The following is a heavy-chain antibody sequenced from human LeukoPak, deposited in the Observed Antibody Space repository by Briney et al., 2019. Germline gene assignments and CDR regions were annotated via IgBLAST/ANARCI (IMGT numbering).Heavy chain of an antibody. CDR1: GFTFDDCA. CDR3: AKARGYGSISYYFDY. J-gene: IGHJ4*02. Sequence: GGSLRLSCAASGFTFDDCAMHWVRQAPGKGLEWVSGISWNSGSINYADSVKGRFTISRDNAKNSLYLQMNSLRAEDTALYFCAKARGYGSISYYFDYWGQGPLVTVSS. D-gene: IGHD4-23*01. CDR2: ISWNSGSI. V-gene: IGHV3-9*01.